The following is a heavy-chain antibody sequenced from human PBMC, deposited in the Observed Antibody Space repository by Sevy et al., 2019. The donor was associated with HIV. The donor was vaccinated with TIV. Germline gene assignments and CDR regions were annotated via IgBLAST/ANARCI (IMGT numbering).Heavy chain of an antibody. CDR1: GGSISSSSYY. Sequence: SETLSLTCTVSGGSISSSSYYWGWIRQPPGKGLEWIGSIYYSGSTYYNPSLKSRVTISVDTSKNQFSLKLSSVTAAETAVYYCAGGGNDFWSGYYRFDYWGQGTLVTVSS. V-gene: IGHV4-39*01. CDR2: IYYSGST. CDR3: AGGGNDFWSGYYRFDY. D-gene: IGHD3-3*01. J-gene: IGHJ4*02.